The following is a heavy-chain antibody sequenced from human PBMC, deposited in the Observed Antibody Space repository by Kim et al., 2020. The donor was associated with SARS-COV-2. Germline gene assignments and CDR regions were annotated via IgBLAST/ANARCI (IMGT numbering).Heavy chain of an antibody. V-gene: IGHV3-33*06. CDR3: AKDGKGFDP. Sequence: SNKYYADSVKGRFTISRDNSKNTLYLQMNSLRAEDTAVYYCAKDGKGFDPWGQGTLVTVSS. D-gene: IGHD1-26*01. J-gene: IGHJ5*02. CDR2: SNK.